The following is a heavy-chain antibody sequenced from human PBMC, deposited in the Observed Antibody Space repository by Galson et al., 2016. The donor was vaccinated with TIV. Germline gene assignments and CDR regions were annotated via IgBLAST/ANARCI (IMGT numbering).Heavy chain of an antibody. J-gene: IGHJ4*02. CDR1: GYSFTSFW. V-gene: IGHV5-51*01. D-gene: IGHD3-9*01. CDR2: IYPGDSYT. Sequence: QSGAEVKKPGESLKISCKASGYSFTSFWIGWVRQMPGKGLEWMGVIYPGDSYTTYSPSFQGQVTISADKSSNTAYLQWSSLMVSDTAMYFCASSRPELRYFDWQRPQYFDYWGQGSLVTVSS. CDR3: ASSRPELRYFDWQRPQYFDY.